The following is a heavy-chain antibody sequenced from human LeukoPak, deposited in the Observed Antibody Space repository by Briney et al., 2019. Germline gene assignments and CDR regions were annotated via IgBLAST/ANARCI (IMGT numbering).Heavy chain of an antibody. CDR3: ARDNSVGDIAWWFDP. D-gene: IGHD3-16*02. Sequence: ASVKVSCTASGYTFTSYHMHWVRQAPGQGLEWMGIINPSGGTTNYAQKFQGRVTMTRDMSTTTDYMELSSLRSEDTAVYYCARDNSVGDIAWWFDPWGQGTLVTVSS. CDR1: GYTFTSYH. J-gene: IGHJ5*02. CDR2: INPSGGTT. V-gene: IGHV1-46*01.